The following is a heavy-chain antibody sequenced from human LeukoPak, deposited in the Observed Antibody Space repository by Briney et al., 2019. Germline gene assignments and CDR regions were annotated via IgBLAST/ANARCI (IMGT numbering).Heavy chain of an antibody. CDR1: GFTFSSYE. V-gene: IGHV3-48*03. CDR2: ISSSGSTI. D-gene: IGHD6-13*01. Sequence: GGSLRVSCAASGFTFSSYEMNWVRQAPGKGLEWVSYISSSGSTIYYADSVKGRFTISRDNAKNSLYLQMNSLRAEDTAVYYCARVTEEYSSSWYLYYYYYYMDVWGKGTTVTISS. J-gene: IGHJ6*03. CDR3: ARVTEEYSSSWYLYYYYYYMDV.